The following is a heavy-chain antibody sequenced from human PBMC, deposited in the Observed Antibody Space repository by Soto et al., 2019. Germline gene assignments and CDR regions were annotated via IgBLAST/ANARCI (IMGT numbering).Heavy chain of an antibody. Sequence: QVQLVQSGAEVKKPGASVKVSCKASGYIFTAYSMHWVRQAPGQGLEWMGVVNTRGGSTNYAQKSQGRITMTRDTSTSTVYMDLSSLTSEYTAAYYCAREENCSDGICYSEYFQRWGQGTLVTVSS. J-gene: IGHJ1*01. D-gene: IGHD2-15*01. CDR3: AREENCSDGICYSEYFQR. CDR1: GYIFTAYS. V-gene: IGHV1-46*01. CDR2: VNTRGGST.